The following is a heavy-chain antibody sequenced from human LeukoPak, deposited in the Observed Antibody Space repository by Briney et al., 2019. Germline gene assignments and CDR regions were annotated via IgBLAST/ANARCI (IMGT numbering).Heavy chain of an antibody. J-gene: IGHJ6*02. D-gene: IGHD3-10*01. V-gene: IGHV1-3*01. Sequence: ASVKVSCKASGYTFTSYAMHWVRQAPGQRLEWMGWINAGNGNTKYSQKFQGRVTITRDTSASTAYMELSSLRSEDTAVYYCARALWFGEPRYYGMGVWGQGTTVTVSS. CDR3: ARALWFGEPRYYGMGV. CDR2: INAGNGNT. CDR1: GYTFTSYA.